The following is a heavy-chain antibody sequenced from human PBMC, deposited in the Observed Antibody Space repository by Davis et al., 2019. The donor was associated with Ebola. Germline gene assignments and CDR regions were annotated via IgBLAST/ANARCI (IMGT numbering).Heavy chain of an antibody. Sequence: SVKVSCKASGGTFSSYTISWVRQAPGQGLEWMGRIIPILGIANYTQKFQGRVTITADKSTSTAYMELSSLRSEDTAVYYCASSDSGYDRRGYYYYGMDVWGKGTTVTVSS. D-gene: IGHD5-12*01. V-gene: IGHV1-69*02. J-gene: IGHJ6*04. CDR1: GGTFSSYT. CDR3: ASSDSGYDRRGYYYYGMDV. CDR2: IIPILGIA.